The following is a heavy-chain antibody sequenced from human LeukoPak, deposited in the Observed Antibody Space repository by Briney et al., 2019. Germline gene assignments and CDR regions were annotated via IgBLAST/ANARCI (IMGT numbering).Heavy chain of an antibody. J-gene: IGHJ4*02. CDR3: ARAERTSGSSTSCLDY. V-gene: IGHV1-46*01. CDR1: GYTFTRYY. CDR2: INPSGGST. D-gene: IGHD2-2*01. Sequence: ASVKVSCKASGYTFTRYYMHGVGQAAGQGLEGMGMINPSGGSTSYAQKFQGRGTMNRERDTRTVYMELSSRRSEDPARYYCARAERTSGSSTSCLDYWGQATLVTVSS.